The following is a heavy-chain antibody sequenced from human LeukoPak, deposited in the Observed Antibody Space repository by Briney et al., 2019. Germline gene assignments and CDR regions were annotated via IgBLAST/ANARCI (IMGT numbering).Heavy chain of an antibody. J-gene: IGHJ1*01. CDR3: AIGYCSGGSCYEGISYFQH. CDR1: GFTFSSYA. Sequence: SGRSLRLSCAASGFTFSSYAMHWVRQAPGKGLEWVAVISYDGSNKYYADSAKGRFTISRDNSKNTLYLQMNSLRAEDTAVYYCAIGYCSGGSCYEGISYFQHWGQGTLVTVSS. D-gene: IGHD2-15*01. CDR2: ISYDGSNK. V-gene: IGHV3-30*04.